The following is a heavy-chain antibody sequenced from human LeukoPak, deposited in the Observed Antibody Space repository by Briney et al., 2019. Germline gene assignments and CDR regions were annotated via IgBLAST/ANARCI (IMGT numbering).Heavy chain of an antibody. D-gene: IGHD3-3*01. CDR1: GGSFSGYY. Sequence: SETLSLTCAVYGGSFSGYYWSWIRQPPGKGLEWIGEINHSGSTNYNPSPKSRVTISVDTSKNQFSLKLSSVTAADTAVYYCARGPPYYDFWSGQTSHYYYGMDVWGQGTTVTVSS. CDR2: INHSGST. J-gene: IGHJ6*02. CDR3: ARGPPYYDFWSGQTSHYYYGMDV. V-gene: IGHV4-34*01.